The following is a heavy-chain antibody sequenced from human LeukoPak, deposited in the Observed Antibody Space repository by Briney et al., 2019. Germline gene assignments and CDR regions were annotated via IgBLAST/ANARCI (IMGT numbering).Heavy chain of an antibody. CDR3: TRDLMDYDVSTGLHHYYMDV. Sequence: GGSLRLSCAASGFTFSSYGMHWVRQAPGKGLEWVAFIRYDGSNKYYADSVKGRFTISRDNSKNTLYPQMNSLRAEDTAVYYCTRDLMDYDVSTGLHHYYMDVWGQGTTVTVSS. CDR2: IRYDGSNK. CDR1: GFTFSSYG. D-gene: IGHD3-9*01. J-gene: IGHJ6*02. V-gene: IGHV3-30*02.